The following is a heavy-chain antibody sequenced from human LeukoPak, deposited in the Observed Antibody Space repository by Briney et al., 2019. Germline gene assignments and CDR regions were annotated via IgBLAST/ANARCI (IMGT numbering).Heavy chain of an antibody. CDR2: IDRKGTPT. Sequence: GGSLRLSCAASGFNFDRFTLHWVRQAPGKGLEWVSLIDRKGTPTYYAGSVKGRFTISRDNRKQSLFLQMDSLRSEDTALYYCAKEYDCNGDCYTSLDSWGQGTLVTVST. J-gene: IGHJ4*02. D-gene: IGHD2-21*02. CDR1: GFNFDRFT. CDR3: AKEYDCNGDCYTSLDS. V-gene: IGHV3-43*01.